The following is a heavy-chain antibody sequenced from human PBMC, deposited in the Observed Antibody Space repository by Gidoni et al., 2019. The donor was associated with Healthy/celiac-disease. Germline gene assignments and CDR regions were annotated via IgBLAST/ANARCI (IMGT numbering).Heavy chain of an antibody. V-gene: IGHV4-39*01. D-gene: IGHD6-19*01. CDR1: GCSISSSSYY. Sequence: QLQLQESGPGLVKPSEPLSLPCTVSGCSISSSSYYWGWIRQPPGKGLEWIGSIYYSGSTYYNPSLKSRVTISVDTSKNQFSLKLSSVTAADTAVYYCAGIAVAGSGVDYWGQGTLVTVSS. CDR2: IYYSGST. J-gene: IGHJ4*02. CDR3: AGIAVAGSGVDY.